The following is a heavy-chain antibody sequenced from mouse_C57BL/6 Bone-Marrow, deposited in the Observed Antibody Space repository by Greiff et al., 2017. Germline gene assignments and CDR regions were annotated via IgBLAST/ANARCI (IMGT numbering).Heavy chain of an antibody. CDR1: GFNIKDDY. Sequence: EVQLQQSGAELVRPGASVKLSCTASGFNIKDDYMHWVKQRPEQGLEWIGWIDPENGDTEYASKFQGKATITADTSSNTAYLQLSSLTSEDTAVYFWTSFITPYWGQGTTLTASS. CDR3: TSFITPY. J-gene: IGHJ2*01. D-gene: IGHD1-1*01. CDR2: IDPENGDT. V-gene: IGHV14-4*01.